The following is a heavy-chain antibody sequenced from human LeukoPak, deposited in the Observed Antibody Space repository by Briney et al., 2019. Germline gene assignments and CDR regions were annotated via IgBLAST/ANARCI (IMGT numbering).Heavy chain of an antibody. CDR1: GGTFSSYA. CDR2: IIPIFGTA. D-gene: IGHD5-24*01. CDR3: ARGRGGDGYNYFDY. V-gene: IGHV1-69*01. J-gene: IGHJ4*02. Sequence: SMKVSCKASGGTFSSYAISWVRQAPGQGLEWMGGIIPIFGTANYAQKFQGRVTITADESTSTAYMELSSLRSEDTAVYYCARGRGGDGYNYFDYWGQGTLVTVSS.